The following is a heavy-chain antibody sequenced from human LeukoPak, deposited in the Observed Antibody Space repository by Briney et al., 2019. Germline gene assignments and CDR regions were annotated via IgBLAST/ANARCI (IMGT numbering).Heavy chain of an antibody. CDR1: GFTFSVYY. V-gene: IGHV3-74*03. J-gene: IGHJ4*02. CDR3: ATGYRSAYSWDS. CDR2: ISPDATKS. Sequence: GGSLRLSCAASGFTFSVYYMFWVRQAPGKGLVWVSSISPDATKSKYADFVEGRLTISRDNAKNTLYLQLNSLRVEDAAVYYCATGYRSAYSWDSWGQGTLVTVSS. D-gene: IGHD5-12*01.